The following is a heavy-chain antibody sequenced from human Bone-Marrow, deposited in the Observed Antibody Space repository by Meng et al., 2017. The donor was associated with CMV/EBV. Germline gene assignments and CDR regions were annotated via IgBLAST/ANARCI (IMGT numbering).Heavy chain of an antibody. CDR1: GFSFVNYG. J-gene: IGHJ4*02. V-gene: IGHV3-30*02. CDR2: IWSDGSNT. D-gene: IGHD3-10*01. Sequence: GESLKISCATSGFSFVNYGIHWVRQAPGKGLEWVAVIWSDGSNTYYADSVKGRFTISRDNSKNTVNLQMNSLRAEDTAVYYCTKDSGRGGHLWFRGVDYWGQGTLVTVYS. CDR3: TKDSGRGGHLWFRGVDY.